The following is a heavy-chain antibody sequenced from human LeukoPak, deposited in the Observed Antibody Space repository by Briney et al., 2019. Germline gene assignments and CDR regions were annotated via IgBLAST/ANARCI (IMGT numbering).Heavy chain of an antibody. CDR3: ARDIVYGDYRDAFDI. Sequence: SETLSLTCTVSGGSISSYYWSWIRQPPGKGLEWIGYIYYSGSTNYSPSLKSRVTISVDTSKNQFSLKLSSVTAADTAVYYCARDIVYGDYRDAFDIWGQGTMVTVSS. V-gene: IGHV4-59*01. CDR2: IYYSGST. D-gene: IGHD4-17*01. CDR1: GGSISSYY. J-gene: IGHJ3*02.